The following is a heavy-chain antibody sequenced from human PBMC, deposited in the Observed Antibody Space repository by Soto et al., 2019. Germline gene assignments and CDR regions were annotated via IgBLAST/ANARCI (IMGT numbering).Heavy chain of an antibody. CDR1: GYTFTSYG. V-gene: IGHV1-18*04. J-gene: IGHJ6*02. CDR3: ARDLNSVEARALSYYYYGMDV. Sequence: ASVKVSCKASGYTFTSYGISWVRQAPGQGLEWMGWISAYNGNTNYAQKLQGRVTMTTDTSTSTAYMELRSLRSDDTAVYYCARDLNSVEARALSYYYYGMDVWGHGTTVTVSS. CDR2: ISAYNGNT. D-gene: IGHD6-6*01.